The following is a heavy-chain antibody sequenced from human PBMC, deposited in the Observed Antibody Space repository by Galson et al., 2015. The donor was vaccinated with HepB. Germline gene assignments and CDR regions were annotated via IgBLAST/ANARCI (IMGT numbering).Heavy chain of an antibody. Sequence: SVKVSCKASGGTFSSSGISWVRQAPGQGPEWMGGIIPIAAAKYAQKFRGRVTITADESTSTAYMELSSLRSEDTAVYYCARHMGSGLVGLVPFDLWGQGTLVTVSS. V-gene: IGHV1-69*13. D-gene: IGHD3-22*01. CDR1: GGTFSSSG. CDR2: IIPIAAA. J-gene: IGHJ4*02. CDR3: ARHMGSGLVGLVPFDL.